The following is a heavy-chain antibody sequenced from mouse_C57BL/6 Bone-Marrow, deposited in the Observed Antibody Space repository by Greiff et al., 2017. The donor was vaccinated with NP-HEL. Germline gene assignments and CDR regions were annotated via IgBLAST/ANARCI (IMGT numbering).Heavy chain of an antibody. Sequence: VQLKQSGAELVRPGASVKLSCTASGFNIKDDYMHWVKQRPEQGLEWIGWIDPENGDTEYASKFQGKATITADTSSNTAYLQLSSLTSEDTAVYYWTTGYGSSSAWFAYWGQGTLVTVSA. V-gene: IGHV14-4*01. D-gene: IGHD1-1*01. CDR3: TTGYGSSSAWFAY. J-gene: IGHJ3*01. CDR2: IDPENGDT. CDR1: GFNIKDDY.